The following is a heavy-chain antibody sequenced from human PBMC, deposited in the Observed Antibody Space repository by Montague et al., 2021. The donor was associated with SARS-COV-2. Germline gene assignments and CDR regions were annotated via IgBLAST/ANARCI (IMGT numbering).Heavy chain of an antibody. Sequence: TLSLTCTVSGGSINSGGYYWSWIRQHPGKGLEWIGYIYYSGSTYYNPSLKSRLTISVDTSKNQFSLKLSSVTAADTAVYYCARVHVVSSGWYPAAFDIWGQGTMVTVSS. D-gene: IGHD6-19*01. CDR3: ARVHVVSSGWYPAAFDI. V-gene: IGHV4-31*03. CDR1: GGSINSGGYY. J-gene: IGHJ3*02. CDR2: IYYSGST.